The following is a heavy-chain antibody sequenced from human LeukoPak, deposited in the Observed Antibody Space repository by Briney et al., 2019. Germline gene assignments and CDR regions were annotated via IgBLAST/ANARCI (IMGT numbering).Heavy chain of an antibody. CDR1: GFTFSNYG. D-gene: IGHD6-13*01. J-gene: IGHJ3*02. CDR3: ASGAVAAAATNWAFDI. V-gene: IGHV3-30*19. Sequence: GGSLRLSCTTSGFTFSNYGMHWVRQAPGKGPEWVAFIPYDGINKYYADSVKGRFTISRDNSKNTLYLQMNSLRVEDTAVYYCASGAVAAAATNWAFDIWGQGTMVTVSS. CDR2: IPYDGINK.